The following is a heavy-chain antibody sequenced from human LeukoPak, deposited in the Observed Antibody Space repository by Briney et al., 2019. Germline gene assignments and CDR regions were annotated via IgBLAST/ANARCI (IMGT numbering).Heavy chain of an antibody. CDR1: GDSINSLDL. CDR2: MYLSGTT. D-gene: IGHD2-21*01. Sequence: SETLSLTCTVSGDSINSLDLWSWVRQPPGKGLEWIGEMYLSGTTHSNPSVKSRVTISIDKSKNQFFLNLSSVTAADTAVYYCTTYYVGEGGRGHWGPGTLVTVSS. J-gene: IGHJ4*02. CDR3: TTYYVGEGGRGH. V-gene: IGHV4-4*02.